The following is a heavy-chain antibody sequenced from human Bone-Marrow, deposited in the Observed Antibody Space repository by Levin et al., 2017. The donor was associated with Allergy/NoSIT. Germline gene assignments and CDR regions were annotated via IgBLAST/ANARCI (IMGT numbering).Heavy chain of an antibody. CDR2: IWYDGSNK. CDR3: AREIIAAAGRYYYYYYGMDV. V-gene: IGHV3-33*01. Sequence: SCAASGFTFSSYGMHWVRQAPGKGLEWVAVIWYDGSNKYYADSVKGRFTISRDNSKNTLYLQMNSLRAEDTAVYYCAREIIAAAGRYYYYYYGMDVWGQGTTVTVSS. J-gene: IGHJ6*02. CDR1: GFTFSSYG. D-gene: IGHD6-13*01.